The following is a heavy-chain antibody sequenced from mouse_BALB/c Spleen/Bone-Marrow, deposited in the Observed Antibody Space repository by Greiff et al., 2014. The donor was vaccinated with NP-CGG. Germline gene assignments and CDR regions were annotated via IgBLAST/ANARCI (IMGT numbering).Heavy chain of an antibody. J-gene: IGHJ2*01. CDR2: INPYNDGS. CDR3: ARYYYGYYFDY. CDR1: GYTFTSYV. D-gene: IGHD1-2*01. Sequence: VQLQQSGPELVKPGASVKMSCKASGYTFTSYVMHWVKQKPGQGLEWIGYINPYNDGSKYNEKFKGKATLTSDKSSSAAYMELSSLTSEDSAVYYCARYYYGYYFDYWGQGTTLTVSS. V-gene: IGHV1-14*01.